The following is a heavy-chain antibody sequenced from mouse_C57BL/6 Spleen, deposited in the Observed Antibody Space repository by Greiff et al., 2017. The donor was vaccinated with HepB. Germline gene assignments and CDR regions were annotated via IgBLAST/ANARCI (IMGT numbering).Heavy chain of an antibody. V-gene: IGHV1-61*01. CDR1: GYTFTSYW. Sequence: QVQLKQPGAELVRPGSSVKLSCKASGYTFTSYWMDWVKQRPGQGLEWIGNIYPSDSETHYNQKFKDKATLTVDKSSSTAYMQLSSLTSEDSAVYYCASGYDYDYYAMDYWGQGTSVTVSS. CDR3: ASGYDYDYYAMDY. J-gene: IGHJ4*01. CDR2: IYPSDSET. D-gene: IGHD2-4*01.